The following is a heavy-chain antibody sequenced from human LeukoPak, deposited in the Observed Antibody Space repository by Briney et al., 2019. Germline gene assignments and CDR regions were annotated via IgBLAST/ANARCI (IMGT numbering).Heavy chain of an antibody. J-gene: IGHJ4*02. V-gene: IGHV4-39*07. CDR3: TRRRLEVRLGGYYFDY. Sequence: SETLSLTCTVSGGSISSSTYYWDWIRQPPGKGLEWIGSIYYSGSTYYNPSLKSRVTISVDTSKNQFSLKLCSVTAADTALYYCTRRRLEVRLGGYYFDYWGQGTLVTVSS. D-gene: IGHD6-6*01. CDR1: GGSISSSTYY. CDR2: IYYSGST.